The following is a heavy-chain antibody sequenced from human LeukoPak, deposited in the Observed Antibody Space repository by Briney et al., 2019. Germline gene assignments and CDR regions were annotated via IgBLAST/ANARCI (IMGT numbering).Heavy chain of an antibody. CDR2: ISASGLST. D-gene: IGHD1-20*01. Sequence: GGSLRLSCVASGFTFSNYAMSWVRQAPGKGLEYVSPISASGLSTYYTDSVRGRFTNSRDNSKNTLYLQMHSLRAEGTAVYYCAKETSITGAGDFWGQGALVTVSS. CDR3: AKETSITGAGDF. J-gene: IGHJ4*02. V-gene: IGHV3-23*01. CDR1: GFTFSNYA.